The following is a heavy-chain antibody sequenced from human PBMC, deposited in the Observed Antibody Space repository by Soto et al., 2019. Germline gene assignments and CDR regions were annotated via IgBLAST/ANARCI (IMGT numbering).Heavy chain of an antibody. CDR3: AGGSGYTVDY. Sequence: SETLSLTCTVSGGSISSYYWSWIRQPPGEGLEWIGYIYYSGSTNYNPSLKSRVTISVDTSKNQFSLKLSSVTAADTAVYYCAGGSGYTVDYWGQGTLVTVSS. D-gene: IGHD5-12*01. J-gene: IGHJ4*02. CDR1: GGSISSYY. CDR2: IYYSGST. V-gene: IGHV4-59*01.